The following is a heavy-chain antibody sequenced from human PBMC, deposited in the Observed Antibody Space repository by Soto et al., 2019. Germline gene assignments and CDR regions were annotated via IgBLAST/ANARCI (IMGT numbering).Heavy chain of an antibody. V-gene: IGHV1-2*04. Sequence: GASVKVSCKASGYTFTGYYMHWVRQAPGQGLEWMGWINPNSGGTNYAQKFQGWVTMTRDTSISTAYMELSRLRSDDTAVYYCARCTVNCSGGSCYLVPDYGMDVWGQGTTVTVS. CDR2: INPNSGGT. CDR3: ARCTVNCSGGSCYLVPDYGMDV. CDR1: GYTFTGYY. D-gene: IGHD2-15*01. J-gene: IGHJ6*02.